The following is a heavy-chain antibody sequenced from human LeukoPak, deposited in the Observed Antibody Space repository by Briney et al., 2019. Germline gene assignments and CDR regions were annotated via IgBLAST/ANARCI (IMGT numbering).Heavy chain of an antibody. J-gene: IGHJ5*02. D-gene: IGHD2/OR15-2a*01. V-gene: IGHV3-21*01. CDR3: ARFFRVAFDP. CDR2: ISSSSSYI. Sequence: GTSLRLSCAASGFPFSDYSMNWVRQAPGRGLEWVSSISSSSSYIYYADSVKGRFTISRDNAKNSLYLQMNSLRAEDTAVYYCARFFRVAFDPWGQGTLVTVSS. CDR1: GFPFSDYS.